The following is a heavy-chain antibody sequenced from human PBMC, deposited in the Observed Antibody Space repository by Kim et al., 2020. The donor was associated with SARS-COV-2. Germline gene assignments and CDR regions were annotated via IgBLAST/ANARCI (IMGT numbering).Heavy chain of an antibody. CDR3: AVAVDYLHYGMDV. CDR1: GDSVSSSSAA. J-gene: IGHJ6*02. V-gene: IGHV6-1*01. CDR2: TYYRSKWFV. Sequence: SQTLSLTCALSGDSVSSSSAAWNWIRQSPSRGLEWLGRTYYRSKWFVDYAPSVRSRITINPDTSKNEFSLQLESVTPEDTAVDYCAVAVDYLHYGMDVWGQGTTVTVSS. D-gene: IGHD4-17*01.